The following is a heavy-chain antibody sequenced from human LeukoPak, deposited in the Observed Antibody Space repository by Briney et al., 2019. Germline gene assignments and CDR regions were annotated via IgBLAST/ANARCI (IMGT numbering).Heavy chain of an antibody. CDR2: ISSSSSTI. J-gene: IGHJ4*02. V-gene: IGHV3-48*01. CDR1: GFTFSSYS. CDR3: ARDGSIVGAKGKYFDY. D-gene: IGHD1-26*01. Sequence: GGSLRLSCAASGFTFSSYSMNWVRQAPGKGLEWVSYISSSSSTIYYADSVKGRFTISRDNAKNSLYLQMNSLRAEGTAVYYCARDGSIVGAKGKYFDYWGQGTLVTVSS.